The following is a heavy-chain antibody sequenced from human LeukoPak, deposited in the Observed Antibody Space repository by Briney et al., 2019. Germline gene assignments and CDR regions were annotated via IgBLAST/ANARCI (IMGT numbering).Heavy chain of an antibody. D-gene: IGHD3-22*01. V-gene: IGHV3-11*01. CDR3: ARGRYYYDSSGVDAFSV. J-gene: IGHJ3*01. CDR2: ITSSGSTV. Sequence: GGSLRLSCAASGFIFSDYYMAWIWQAPGKGLEWLSCITSSGSTVYYADSVKGRFTISRDNAKKSLYMQMNSLRAEDTAVYFCARGRYYYDSSGVDAFSVWGQGTMVAVSS. CDR1: GFIFSDYY.